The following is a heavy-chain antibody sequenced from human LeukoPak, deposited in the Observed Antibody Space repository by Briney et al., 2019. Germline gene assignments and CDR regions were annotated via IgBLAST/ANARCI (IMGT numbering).Heavy chain of an antibody. Sequence: SETLSLTCAVYGGSFSGYYRSWIRQPPGKGLEWIGEINHSGSTNYNPSLKSRVTISVDTSKNQFSLKLSSVTAADTAVYYCARGRSGYDFWSGSGRYFDYWGQGTLVTVSS. CDR2: INHSGST. J-gene: IGHJ4*02. CDR1: GGSFSGYY. CDR3: ARGRSGYDFWSGSGRYFDY. V-gene: IGHV4-34*01. D-gene: IGHD3-3*01.